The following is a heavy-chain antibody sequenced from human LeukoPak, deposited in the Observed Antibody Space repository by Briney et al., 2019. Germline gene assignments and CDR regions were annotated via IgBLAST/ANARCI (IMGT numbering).Heavy chain of an antibody. CDR2: IYHSGST. V-gene: IGHV4-4*02. Sequence: PSETLSLTCAVSGGSISSSNWWSWVRKPPGRGLGWIGEIYHSGSTNYNPSLKSRVTISVDKSKNQFSLKLSSVTAADTAVYYCARDWKVIAVAGNDAFDIWGQGTMVTVSS. D-gene: IGHD6-19*01. CDR1: GGSISSSNW. CDR3: ARDWKVIAVAGNDAFDI. J-gene: IGHJ3*02.